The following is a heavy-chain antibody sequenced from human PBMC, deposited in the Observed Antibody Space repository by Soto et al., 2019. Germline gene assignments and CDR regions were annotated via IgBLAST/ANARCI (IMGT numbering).Heavy chain of an antibody. CDR1: GFTFSSYA. J-gene: IGHJ5*02. CDR2: ISGSGGST. CDR3: AKVPFGDIVVVPWFDP. D-gene: IGHD2-2*01. V-gene: IGHV3-23*01. Sequence: PGGSLRLSCAASGFTFSSYAMSWVRQAPGKGLEWVSAISGSGGSTYYADSVKGRFTISRDNSKNTLYLQMNSLRAEDTAVYYCAKVPFGDIVVVPWFDPWGQGTLVTVSS.